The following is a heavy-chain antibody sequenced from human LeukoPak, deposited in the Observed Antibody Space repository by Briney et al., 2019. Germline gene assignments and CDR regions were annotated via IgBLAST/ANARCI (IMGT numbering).Heavy chain of an antibody. CDR2: INHSGST. CDR3: ARGLRTFDY. Sequence: PSETLSLTCAVYGGSFSGYYWSWIRQPPGKGLEWVGEINHSGSTNYNPSLKSRVTISVDTSKNQFSLQLNSVTPEHTAVYYCARGLRTFDYWGQGTLVTVSS. J-gene: IGHJ4*02. CDR1: GGSFSGYY. V-gene: IGHV4-34*01.